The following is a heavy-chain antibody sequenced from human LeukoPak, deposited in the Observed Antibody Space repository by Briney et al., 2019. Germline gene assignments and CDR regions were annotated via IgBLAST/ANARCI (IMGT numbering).Heavy chain of an antibody. CDR1: GFVFSDTY. CDR3: AAEVSPKVFDY. Sequence: GGSLRLSCASSGFVFSDTYMSWIRQVPEKGLEWISYISSNGNVIYSVDSVKGRFTISRDNANSLLFLQMNSLRPDDTAVYFCAAEVSPKVFDYRGQGTLVTVSS. J-gene: IGHJ4*02. CDR2: ISSNGNVI. V-gene: IGHV3-11*01.